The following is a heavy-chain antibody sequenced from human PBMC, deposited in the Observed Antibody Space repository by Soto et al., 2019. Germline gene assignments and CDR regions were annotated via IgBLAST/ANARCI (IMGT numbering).Heavy chain of an antibody. Sequence: QATGKGLEWVSVISGSGDSTYYADSVKGRFTISRDNSKNTLYLQMNSLRAEDTAVYYCARRSSGWYFDYWGQGTLVTVSS. CDR3: ARRSSGWYFDY. J-gene: IGHJ4*02. V-gene: IGHV3-23*01. CDR2: ISGSGDST. D-gene: IGHD6-19*01.